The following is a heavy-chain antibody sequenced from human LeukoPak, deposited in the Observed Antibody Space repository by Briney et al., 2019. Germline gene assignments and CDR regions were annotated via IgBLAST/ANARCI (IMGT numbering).Heavy chain of an antibody. Sequence: PWGSLRLSCAASGFTFSSYAMSWVRQAPGKGLEWVAVISYDGSNKYYADSVKGRFTISRDNSKNTLYLQMNSLRAEDTAVYYCARARGDTVGDYFDYWGQGTLVTVSS. D-gene: IGHD2-21*02. CDR2: ISYDGSNK. CDR3: ARARGDTVGDYFDY. J-gene: IGHJ4*02. CDR1: GFTFSSYA. V-gene: IGHV3-30-3*01.